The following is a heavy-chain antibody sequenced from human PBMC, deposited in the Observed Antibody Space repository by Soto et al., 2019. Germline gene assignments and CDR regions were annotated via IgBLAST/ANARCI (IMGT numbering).Heavy chain of an antibody. CDR2: IYSGGST. D-gene: IGHD6-13*01. CDR3: AKVVEQQLLRVAFDC. CDR1: GFAVSGNY. J-gene: IGHJ4*02. V-gene: IGHV3-53*01. Sequence: PGGSLRLSVAASGFAVSGNYRSWVRQAPGKGLEWVSVIYSGGSTYYADFVKGRFTISRHNSKNTLDLQMNSLRVEDTAVYFCAKVVEQQLLRVAFDCWGLGILATVSS.